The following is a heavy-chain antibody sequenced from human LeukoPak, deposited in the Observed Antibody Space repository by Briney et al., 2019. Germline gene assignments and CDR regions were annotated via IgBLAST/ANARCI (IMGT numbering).Heavy chain of an antibody. CDR1: GFPFSVSA. J-gene: IGHJ3*02. V-gene: IGHV3-30*04. Sequence: GGSLRLSCAASGFPFSVSAMHWVRQAPGKGLEWVTLILSDGTNKYYTDSVKGRFTISRDNSKNTLYLQMNSLRAEDTAVYYCAKDRSLWFGGLDAFDIWGQGTMVTVSS. CDR3: AKDRSLWFGGLDAFDI. CDR2: ILSDGTNK. D-gene: IGHD3-10*01.